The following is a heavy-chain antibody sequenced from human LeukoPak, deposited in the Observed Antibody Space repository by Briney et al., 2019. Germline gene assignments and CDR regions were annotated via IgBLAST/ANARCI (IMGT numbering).Heavy chain of an antibody. V-gene: IGHV3-15*01. D-gene: IGHD3-22*01. CDR1: GFTFSSYA. CDR3: ATDFYDST. J-gene: IGHJ5*02. Sequence: PGGSLRLSCAASGFTFSSYAMSWVRQAPGKGPEWVGRIRSNSDGGTIDYAAPVKGRFTLSRDDSKTTLYLQMNSLQTEDTAVYYCATDFYDSTWGQGTLVTVSS. CDR2: IRSNSDGGTI.